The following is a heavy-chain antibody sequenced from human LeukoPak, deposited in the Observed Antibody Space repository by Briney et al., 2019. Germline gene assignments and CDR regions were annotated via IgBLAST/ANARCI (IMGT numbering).Heavy chain of an antibody. CDR1: GFTFSSYS. V-gene: IGHV3-48*01. CDR2: ISSSSSTI. CDR3: ARALQTYYYDSSGYLNRFDP. D-gene: IGHD3-22*01. J-gene: IGHJ5*02. Sequence: GGSLRLSCAASGFTFSSYSMNWVRQAPGKGLEWVSYISSSSSTIYYADSVKGRFTISRDNAKNSLYLKMHSLSAEDTAVYYCARALQTYYYDSSGYLNRFDPWGQGTLVTVSS.